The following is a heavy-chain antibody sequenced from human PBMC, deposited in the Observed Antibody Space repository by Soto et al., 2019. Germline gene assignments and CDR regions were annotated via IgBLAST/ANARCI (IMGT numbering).Heavy chain of an antibody. V-gene: IGHV1-18*01. Sequence: ASVKVSCKASGYTFTSYGISWVRQAPGQGLEWMGWISAYNGNTNYAQKLQGRVTMTTDTSTSTAYMELRSLRSDDTAVYYCARVYFKLVVVADGYNWFDPWGQGTLVTVSS. D-gene: IGHD2-15*01. CDR3: ARVYFKLVVVADGYNWFDP. CDR2: ISAYNGNT. CDR1: GYTFTSYG. J-gene: IGHJ5*02.